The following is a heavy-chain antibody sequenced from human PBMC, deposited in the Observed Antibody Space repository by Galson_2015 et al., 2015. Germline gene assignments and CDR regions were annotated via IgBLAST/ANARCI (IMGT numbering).Heavy chain of an antibody. J-gene: IGHJ4*02. D-gene: IGHD1-26*01. CDR2: ITPFNGNT. Sequence: SVKVSCKASGYTFTYRYLHWVRQAPGQALEWMGWITPFNGNTNYAQKFQDRVTITRDRSMSTAYMELSSLRSEDTAMYYRARGGTVGATNPYYFDYWGQGTLVTVSS. V-gene: IGHV1-45*02. CDR1: GYTFTYRY. CDR3: ARGGTVGATNPYYFDY.